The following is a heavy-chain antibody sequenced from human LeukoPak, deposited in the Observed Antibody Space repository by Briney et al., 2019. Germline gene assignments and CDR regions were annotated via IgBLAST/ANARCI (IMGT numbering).Heavy chain of an antibody. CDR2: ISGSGGST. D-gene: IGHD3-22*01. CDR3: AKDYYDSSGYYSPFDY. V-gene: IGHV3-23*01. Sequence: GGSLRLSCAASGFTFSSDAMSWVRQAPGKGLEWVSAISGSGGSTYYADSVKGRFTISRDNSKNTLYLQMNSLRAEDTAVYYCAKDYYDSSGYYSPFDYWGQGTLVTVSS. CDR1: GFTFSSDA. J-gene: IGHJ4*02.